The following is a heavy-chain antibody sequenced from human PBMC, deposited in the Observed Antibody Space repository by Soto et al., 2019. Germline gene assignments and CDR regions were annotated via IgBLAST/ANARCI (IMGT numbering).Heavy chain of an antibody. V-gene: IGHV4-38-2*01. CDR1: GYSINSGFY. CDR2: IYRGGST. D-gene: IGHD2-2*01. J-gene: IGHJ6*02. CDR3: ARGVLALDIEVGPGSRYGMDV. Sequence: PSETLSLTCAVSGYSINSGFYWGWIRQPPGKGLEWIGSIYRGGSTYYNPSLKSRVTISVDTSKNQFSLKLSSVTAADTAVYYCARGVLALDIEVGPGSRYGMDVWGQGTTVTVSS.